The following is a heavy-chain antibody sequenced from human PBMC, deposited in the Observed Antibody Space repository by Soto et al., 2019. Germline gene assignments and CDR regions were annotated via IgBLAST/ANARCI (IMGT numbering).Heavy chain of an antibody. CDR1: VGSISSYY. V-gene: IGHV4-59*12. D-gene: IGHD2-2*02. CDR2: IYHSGST. Sequence: PSETLSLTCTVSVGSISSYYWSWIRQPPGKGLEWIGEIYHSGSTNYNPSLKSRVTISVDKSKNQFSLKLSSVTAVDTAVYYCARSTGYCSSTSCYTTPGSAYYGMDVWGQGTTVTVSS. J-gene: IGHJ6*02. CDR3: ARSTGYCSSTSCYTTPGSAYYGMDV.